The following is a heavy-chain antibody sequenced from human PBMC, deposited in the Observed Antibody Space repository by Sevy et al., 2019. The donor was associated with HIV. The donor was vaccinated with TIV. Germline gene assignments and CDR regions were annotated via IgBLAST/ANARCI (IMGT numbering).Heavy chain of an antibody. V-gene: IGHV3-23*01. Sequence: GGSLRLSCAASGFTFSSYAMNWVRQAPGKGLQWVSAISGADSSTHYADSVKGRFTISRDNSKNTLYLQMNSLRAEDTAIYYCAKDVVVLIGDAFDIWGQGTMVTASS. CDR1: GFTFSSYA. J-gene: IGHJ3*02. CDR3: AKDVVVLIGDAFDI. D-gene: IGHD3-22*01. CDR2: ISGADSST.